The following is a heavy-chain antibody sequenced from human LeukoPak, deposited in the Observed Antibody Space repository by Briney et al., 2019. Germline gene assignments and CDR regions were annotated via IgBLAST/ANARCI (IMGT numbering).Heavy chain of an antibody. V-gene: IGHV3-21*01. CDR3: ARGTPGY. J-gene: IGHJ4*02. Sequence: GGSLRLSCVASGFTFSHYSMNWVRQAPGKGLEWVSSIRFTGSYIYYADSVKGRFTISRDDAKNLLSLQMISLRAEDTAVYYCARGTPGYWGQGTLVTVSS. CDR1: GFTFSHYS. CDR2: IRFTGSYI.